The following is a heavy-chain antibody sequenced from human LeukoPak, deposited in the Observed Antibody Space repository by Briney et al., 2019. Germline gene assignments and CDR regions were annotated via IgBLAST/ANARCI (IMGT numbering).Heavy chain of an antibody. J-gene: IGHJ2*01. CDR3: ARDHRRLLYWYFDL. CDR1: GGSISSYY. V-gene: IGHV4-4*07. Sequence: PSETLSLTCTVSGGSISSYYWSWIRQPAGKGLEWIGRIYTSGSTNYNPSLKSRVTISVDTSKNQFSLKLSSVTAADTAVYYCARDHRRLLYWYFDLWGRGTLVTVSS. CDR2: IYTSGST. D-gene: IGHD2/OR15-2a*01.